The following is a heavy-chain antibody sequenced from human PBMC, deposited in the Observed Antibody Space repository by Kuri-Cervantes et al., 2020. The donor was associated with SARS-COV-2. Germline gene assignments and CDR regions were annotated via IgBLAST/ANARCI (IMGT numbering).Heavy chain of an antibody. J-gene: IGHJ4*02. V-gene: IGHV3-30-3*01. CDR2: ISYDGSNK. Sequence: LSLTCAASGFTFSSYAMRWVRQAPGKGLEWVAVISYDGSNKYYADSVKGRFTISRDNSKNTLYLQMNSLRAEDTAVYYCARDLGEGPTGYWGQGTLVTVSS. CDR1: GFTFSSYA. D-gene: IGHD3-16*01. CDR3: ARDLGEGPTGY.